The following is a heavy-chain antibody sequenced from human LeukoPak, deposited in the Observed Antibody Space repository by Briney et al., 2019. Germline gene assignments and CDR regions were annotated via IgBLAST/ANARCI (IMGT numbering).Heavy chain of an antibody. V-gene: IGHV3-30-3*01. CDR3: ARDPGYGALDY. CDR1: GFTFSSHA. D-gene: IGHD3-16*01. Sequence: PGGSLRLSCAASGFTFSSHAMHWVRQAPGEGLDWVAAISNDGSIKTYADSVRGRFTISRDNSDDTLYLQMNNLRPDDTAVYYCARDPGYGALDYWGQGTLVTVSS. J-gene: IGHJ4*02. CDR2: ISNDGSIK.